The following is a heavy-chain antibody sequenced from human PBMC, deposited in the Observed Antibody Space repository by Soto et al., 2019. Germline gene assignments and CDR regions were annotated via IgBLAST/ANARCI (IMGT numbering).Heavy chain of an antibody. D-gene: IGHD6-19*01. V-gene: IGHV1-69*13. CDR3: ARDRGSGWDYYYYGMDV. CDR1: GGTFSSYA. Sequence: SVKVSCKASGGTFSSYAISWVRQAPGQGLEWMGGIIPIFGTANYAQKFQGRVTITADESTSTAYMELSSLRSEDTAVYYCARDRGSGWDYYYYGMDVWGQGTTVTVSS. J-gene: IGHJ6*02. CDR2: IIPIFGTA.